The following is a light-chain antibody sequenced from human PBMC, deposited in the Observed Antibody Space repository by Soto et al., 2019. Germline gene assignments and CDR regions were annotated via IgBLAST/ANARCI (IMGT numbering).Light chain of an antibody. V-gene: IGKV1-27*01. CDR1: QDIRNY. J-gene: IGKJ3*01. CDR2: AAS. CDR3: QKYSSVPV. Sequence: DIQMTQSPTSLSASVGDRVTITCRASQDIRNYVAWYQQKPGKAPKLLIYAASTLQSGVPSRFSGSGSGTDFTLTSNSRQPEDVATYSCQKYSSVPVFGPGTKVEIK.